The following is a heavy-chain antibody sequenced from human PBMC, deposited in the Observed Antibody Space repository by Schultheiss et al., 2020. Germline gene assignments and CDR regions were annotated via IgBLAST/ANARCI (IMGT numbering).Heavy chain of an antibody. CDR2: MNPNSGNT. Sequence: ASVKVSCKASGYTFTDYDISWVRQAPGQGLEWMGWMNPNSGNTGYAQKFQGRVTMTRNTSISTAYMELSSLRSEDTAVYYCATYPDYGDSDYWGQGTLVTVSS. V-gene: IGHV1-8*02. J-gene: IGHJ4*02. D-gene: IGHD4-17*01. CDR1: GYTFTDYD. CDR3: ATYPDYGDSDY.